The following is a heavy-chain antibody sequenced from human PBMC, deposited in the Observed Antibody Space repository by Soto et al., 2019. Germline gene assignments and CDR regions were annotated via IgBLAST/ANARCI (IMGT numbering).Heavy chain of an antibody. CDR3: ARGRYGSSPERYFYYGLDV. CDR2: IKEDGSEI. D-gene: IGHD6-6*01. V-gene: IGHV3-7*05. J-gene: IGHJ6*02. Sequence: GGSLRLSCAASGLTFSSDWMNWVRQAPGKGLEWVASIKEDGSEIYYVDSVKGRFTISRDNARNSLYLQMNSLRVEDTAVYYCARGRYGSSPERYFYYGLDVWGQGTTVTVSS. CDR1: GLTFSSDW.